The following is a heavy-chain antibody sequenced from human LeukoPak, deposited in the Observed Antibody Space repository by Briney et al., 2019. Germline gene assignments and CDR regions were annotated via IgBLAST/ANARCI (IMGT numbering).Heavy chain of an antibody. CDR3: ARDRSSGWPYDAFDI. CDR2: ISSSSSYI. Sequence: GGSLRLSCAASGFTFSSYSMNWVRQAPGKGLEWVSSISSSSSYIYYADSVKGRFTISRDNAKNSLYLQMNSLRAEDTAVYYCARDRSSGWPYDAFDIWGQGTMVTVSS. J-gene: IGHJ3*02. V-gene: IGHV3-21*01. D-gene: IGHD6-19*01. CDR1: GFTFSSYS.